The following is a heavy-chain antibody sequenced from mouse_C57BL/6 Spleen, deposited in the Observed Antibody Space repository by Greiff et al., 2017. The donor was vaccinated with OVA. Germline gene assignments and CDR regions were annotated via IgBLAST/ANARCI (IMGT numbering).Heavy chain of an antibody. CDR3: ARARSSTAQAPFAY. D-gene: IGHD3-2*02. Sequence: EVQLVESGPGLVKPSQSLSLTCSVTGYSITSGYYWNWIRQFPGNKLEWMGYISYDGSNNYNPSLKNRISITRDTSKNQFFLKLNSVTTEDTATYYCARARSSTAQAPFAYWGQGTLVTVSA. CDR2: ISYDGSN. J-gene: IGHJ3*01. V-gene: IGHV3-6*01. CDR1: GYSITSGYY.